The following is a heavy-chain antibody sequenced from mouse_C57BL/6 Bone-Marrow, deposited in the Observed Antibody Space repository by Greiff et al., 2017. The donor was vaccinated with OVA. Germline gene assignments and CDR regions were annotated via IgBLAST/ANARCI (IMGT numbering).Heavy chain of an antibody. Sequence: QVQLQQPGAELVKPGASVKMSCKASGYTFTSYWITWVKQRPGQGLEWIGDIYPGSGSTNYNEKFKSKATLTVDTSSSTAYMQLSSLTSEDSAVYYGARCDYGNPYYYAMDYWGQGTSVTVSS. D-gene: IGHD2-1*01. CDR2: IYPGSGST. CDR3: ARCDYGNPYYYAMDY. J-gene: IGHJ4*01. CDR1: GYTFTSYW. V-gene: IGHV1-55*01.